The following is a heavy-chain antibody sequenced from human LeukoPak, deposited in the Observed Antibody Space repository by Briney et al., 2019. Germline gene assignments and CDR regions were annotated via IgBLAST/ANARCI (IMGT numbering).Heavy chain of an antibody. D-gene: IGHD5-18*01. J-gene: IGHJ3*02. Sequence: SETLSLACAVYGGSFSGYYWGWIRQPPGKGLEWIGSIYHSGSTYYNPSLKSRVTISVDTSKNQFSLKLSSVTAADTAVYYCASGYSYAPDDAFDIWGQGTMVTVSS. CDR3: ASGYSYAPDDAFDI. CDR2: IYHSGST. V-gene: IGHV4-38-2*01. CDR1: GGSFSGYY.